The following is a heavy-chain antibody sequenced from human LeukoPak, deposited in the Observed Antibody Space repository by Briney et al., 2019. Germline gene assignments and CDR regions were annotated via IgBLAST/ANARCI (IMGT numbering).Heavy chain of an antibody. CDR3: ARWFQADALDV. CDR2: ISGSGGYT. CDR1: GFTFSSYA. J-gene: IGHJ6*04. V-gene: IGHV3-23*01. D-gene: IGHD3-10*01. Sequence: GGSLRLSCAASGFTFSSYAMNWVRQAPGKGLEWVSRISGSGGYTFSADSVKGRFTISRDNSRNTLYLQMNTLRVDDTAVYYCARWFQADALDVWGKGTTVTISS.